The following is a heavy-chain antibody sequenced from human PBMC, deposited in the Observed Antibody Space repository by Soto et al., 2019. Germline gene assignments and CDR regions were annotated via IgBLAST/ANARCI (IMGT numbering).Heavy chain of an antibody. Sequence: SETLSLSCAVYGGSFSGYYWTGIRQPPGKGLEWIGEINHSGSTNYKPSLRSRVTISVDTSKNQLSLKVNSVTAADTAVYYCARGRTLITGTSLDYWGQGTLVTVSS. D-gene: IGHD1-20*01. V-gene: IGHV4-34*01. J-gene: IGHJ4*02. CDR3: ARGRTLITGTSLDY. CDR2: INHSGST. CDR1: GGSFSGYY.